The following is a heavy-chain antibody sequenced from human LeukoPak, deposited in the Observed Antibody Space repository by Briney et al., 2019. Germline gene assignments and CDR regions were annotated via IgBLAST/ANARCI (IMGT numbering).Heavy chain of an antibody. CDR1: GGSFSGYY. J-gene: IGHJ5*02. Sequence: SETLSLTCAVYGGSFSGYYWSWIRQPPGKGLEWIGEINHSGSTNYNPSLKSRVTISVDTSKNQFSLHRTSVTAADTAVYYCARGYSSSWKFINWFDPWGQGTLVTVSS. CDR3: ARGYSSSWKFINWFDP. V-gene: IGHV4-34*01. CDR2: INHSGST. D-gene: IGHD6-13*01.